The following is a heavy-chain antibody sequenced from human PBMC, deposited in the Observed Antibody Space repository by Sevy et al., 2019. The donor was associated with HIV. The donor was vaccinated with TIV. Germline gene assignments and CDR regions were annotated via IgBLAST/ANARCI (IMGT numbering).Heavy chain of an antibody. J-gene: IGHJ4*02. D-gene: IGHD1-26*01. V-gene: IGHV1-18*01. CDR1: GYTFTSYG. Sequence: ASVKVSCKASGYTFTSYGISWVRQAPGQGLEWMGWISAYNGNTNYAQKLQGRVTMTTDTSTSTAYMELRGLRSDDTAVYYCASVDSEGATFDYWGQGTLVTVSS. CDR2: ISAYNGNT. CDR3: ASVDSEGATFDY.